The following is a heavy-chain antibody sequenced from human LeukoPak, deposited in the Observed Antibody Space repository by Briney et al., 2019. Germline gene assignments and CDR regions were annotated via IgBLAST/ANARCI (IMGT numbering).Heavy chain of an antibody. CDR1: GYTFTSYY. CDR2: INPSGGGT. D-gene: IGHD2-15*01. J-gene: IGHJ4*02. Sequence: ASVKVSCKASGYTFTSYYMHWVRQAPGQGLEWMGIINPSGGGTSYAQKFQGRVTMTRDMSTSTVYMELSSLRSEDTAVYYCARDSLVVVAATIFDYWGQGTLITVSS. CDR3: ARDSLVVVAATIFDY. V-gene: IGHV1-46*01.